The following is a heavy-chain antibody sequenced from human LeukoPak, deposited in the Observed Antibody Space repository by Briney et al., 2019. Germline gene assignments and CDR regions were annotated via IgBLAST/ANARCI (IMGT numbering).Heavy chain of an antibody. CDR1: GFTFSDSG. V-gene: IGHV3-33*01. J-gene: IGHJ4*02. CDR2: ILLVGSNK. D-gene: IGHD1-26*01. Sequence: GGCLRLSCAAPGFTFSDSGMHWVRPAPGKGLEWVAVILLVGSNKYYADSVKGPFTISRDNSKNTLYSQMNSLRAADTAVYYCARDPGMGDWGQGTLVTV. CDR3: ARDPGMGD.